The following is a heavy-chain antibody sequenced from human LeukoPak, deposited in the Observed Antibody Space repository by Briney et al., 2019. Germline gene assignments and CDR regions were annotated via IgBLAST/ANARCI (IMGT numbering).Heavy chain of an antibody. CDR3: AKGAYSSSELAY. J-gene: IGHJ4*02. CDR1: GFTFSNYA. CDR2: ISGSGGST. Sequence: PGGSLRLSCAASGFTFSNYAMSWVRQAPGKGLEWVSAISGSGGSTYYADSVKGRFTISRDNSKNTLCVQMNSLRAEDTAVYYCAKGAYSSSELAYWGQGTLVTVSS. V-gene: IGHV3-23*01. D-gene: IGHD6-6*01.